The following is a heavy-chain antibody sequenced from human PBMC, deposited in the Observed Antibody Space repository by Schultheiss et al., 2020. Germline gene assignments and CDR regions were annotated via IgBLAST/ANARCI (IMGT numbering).Heavy chain of an antibody. CDR3: ARESYDFWSGYYSRAVGYGMDV. D-gene: IGHD3-3*01. Sequence: GGSLRLSCAASGFTFSSYAMSWVRQAPGKGLEWVSAISGSGGSTYYADSVKGRFTISRDNSKNTLYLQMNSLRAEDTAVYYCARESYDFWSGYYSRAVGYGMDVWGPGTTVTVAS. J-gene: IGHJ6*02. CDR2: ISGSGGST. CDR1: GFTFSSYA. V-gene: IGHV3-23*01.